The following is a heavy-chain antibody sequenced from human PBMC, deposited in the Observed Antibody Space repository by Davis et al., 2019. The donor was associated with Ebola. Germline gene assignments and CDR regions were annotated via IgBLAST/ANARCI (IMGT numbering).Heavy chain of an antibody. V-gene: IGHV3-48*02. CDR2: ISSSSTI. D-gene: IGHD4-17*01. CDR3: ARNRRSTVTTGINYYYYGMDV. J-gene: IGHJ6*02. Sequence: GESLKISCAASGFTFSTYTMNWVRQAPGKGLEWVSYISSSSTIYYADSVKGRFTISRDNAKNSLYLQMNSLRDEDTAVYYCARNRRSTVTTGINYYYYGMDVWGQGTTVTVSS. CDR1: GFTFSTYT.